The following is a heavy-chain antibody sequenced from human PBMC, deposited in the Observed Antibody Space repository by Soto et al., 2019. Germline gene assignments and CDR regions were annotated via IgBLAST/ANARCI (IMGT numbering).Heavy chain of an antibody. CDR3: ASQGIGNLHGLVDV. V-gene: IGHV4-59*08. J-gene: IGHJ6*02. Sequence: QVQLQESGPGLVKPSETLSLTYTVSGGSIDGYNCAWIRQPPGKALAWVGYVYYNGGSSYNPSLKSRCTLSMDTSKSQFSLQLRSVTAADTAVYYCASQGIGNLHGLVDVWGRGTTVTVSS. D-gene: IGHD3-10*01. CDR1: GGSIDGYN. CDR2: VYYNGGS.